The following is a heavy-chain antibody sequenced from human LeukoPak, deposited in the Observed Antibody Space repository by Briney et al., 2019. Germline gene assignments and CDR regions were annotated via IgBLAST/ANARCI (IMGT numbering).Heavy chain of an antibody. D-gene: IGHD5-24*01. CDR2: IYYSGST. Sequence: SETLSLTCTVSGGSISSYYWSWIRQPPGKGLEWIGYIYYSGSTNYNPSLKSRVTISVDTSKNQFSLKLSSVTAADTAVYYCARDRGGRRWLQFGNWFDPWGQGALVTVSS. J-gene: IGHJ5*02. V-gene: IGHV4-59*12. CDR1: GGSISSYY. CDR3: ARDRGGRRWLQFGNWFDP.